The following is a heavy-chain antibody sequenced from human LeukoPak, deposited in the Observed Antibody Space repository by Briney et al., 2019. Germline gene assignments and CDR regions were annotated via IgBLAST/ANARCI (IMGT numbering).Heavy chain of an antibody. Sequence: KASETLSLTCTVSGGSISSHYWGWIRQPPGKGLESIGYIYYSGSTNYNPSLKSRVTISVDTSKNQFSLKLSSVTAADTAVYYCARSPNTAMVKYYYMDVWGKGTTVTVSS. CDR2: IYYSGST. J-gene: IGHJ6*03. CDR3: ARSPNTAMVKYYYMDV. V-gene: IGHV4-59*11. CDR1: GGSISSHY. D-gene: IGHD5-18*01.